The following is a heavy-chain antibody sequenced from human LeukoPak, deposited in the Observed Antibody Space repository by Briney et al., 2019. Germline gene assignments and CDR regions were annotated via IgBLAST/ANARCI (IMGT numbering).Heavy chain of an antibody. D-gene: IGHD6-6*01. CDR3: ARDNIAAPPR. Sequence: SETLSLTCAVSGDSIGRDNWWSWVRQPPGKGLEWIGEIYHSGTTIYNPSLKSRVTISVAKSRNQFSLKLSSVTAADTAVYYCARDNIAAPPRWGQGTLVTVSS. CDR1: GDSIGRDNW. V-gene: IGHV4-4*02. J-gene: IGHJ4*02. CDR2: IYHSGTT.